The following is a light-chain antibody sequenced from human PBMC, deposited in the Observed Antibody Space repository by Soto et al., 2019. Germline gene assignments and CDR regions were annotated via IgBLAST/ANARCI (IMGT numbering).Light chain of an antibody. V-gene: IGKV1-39*01. CDR3: QLSYSTPIT. CDR2: SAS. CDR1: QDINVY. Sequence: DIQITQSPSSLSASIGDTVTITCRASQDINVYLNWYQQKPGEVPKLLIYSASSLHSGVPSRFTGSGSETDFTLTIRSLQPEDFATYYCQLSYSTPITFGQGTRLETK. J-gene: IGKJ5*01.